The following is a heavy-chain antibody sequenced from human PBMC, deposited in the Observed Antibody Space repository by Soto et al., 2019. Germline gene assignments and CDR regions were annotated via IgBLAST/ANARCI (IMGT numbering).Heavy chain of an antibody. D-gene: IGHD5-12*01. J-gene: IGHJ2*01. CDR2: ISGSGGST. CDR3: ARGSVYGHPTLWYFDL. CDR1: GFTFSSYA. V-gene: IGHV3-23*01. Sequence: EVQLLESGGGLVQPGGSLRLSCAASGFTFSSYAMSWVRQAPGKGLEWVSAISGSGGSTYYADSVKGRFTISRDNSKHALHLQMNSLRAEDAAVYYCARGSVYGHPTLWYFDLWGRGTLVTVSS.